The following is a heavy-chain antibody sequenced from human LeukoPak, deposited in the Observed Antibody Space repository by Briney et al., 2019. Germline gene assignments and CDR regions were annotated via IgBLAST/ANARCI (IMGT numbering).Heavy chain of an antibody. CDR3: ARPMYYYDSLSGFDP. D-gene: IGHD3-22*01. Sequence: SVKVSCKASGYTFNTYGITWVRQAPGQGLEWMGGIIPIFGTANYAQKFQGRVTITADKSTSTAYMELSSLRSEDTAVYYCARPMYYYDSLSGFDPWGQGTLVTVPS. J-gene: IGHJ5*02. CDR1: GYTFNTYG. V-gene: IGHV1-69*06. CDR2: IIPIFGTA.